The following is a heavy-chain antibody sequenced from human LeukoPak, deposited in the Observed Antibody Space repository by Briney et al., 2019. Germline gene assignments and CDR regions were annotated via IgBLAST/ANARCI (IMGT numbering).Heavy chain of an antibody. V-gene: IGHV4-59*01. J-gene: IGHJ5*02. CDR2: IYYGGST. Sequence: SETLSLTCTVSGGSISSYYWSWIRQPPGNGLEGIGYIYYGGSTNYNPSLKSRVTISVDTSKNQFSLKLSSVTAADTAVYYCARDRVGATTGFDHWGQGTLVTVSS. CDR3: ARDRVGATTGFDH. CDR1: GGSISSYY. D-gene: IGHD1-26*01.